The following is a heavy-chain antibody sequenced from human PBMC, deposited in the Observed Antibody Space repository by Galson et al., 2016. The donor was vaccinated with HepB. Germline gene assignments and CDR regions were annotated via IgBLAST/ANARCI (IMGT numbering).Heavy chain of an antibody. V-gene: IGHV3-23*01. Sequence: SLRLSCAASGLTFSNYAMSWVRQAPGKGLEWVSAISGTRGSAYYADSVKGRFTISRDNSKNTLYLQMNSLRVDDTAVYYCARERYFDPKVYFDYWGQGALVTVSS. CDR1: GLTFSNYA. D-gene: IGHD3-9*01. CDR2: ISGTRGSA. CDR3: ARERYFDPKVYFDY. J-gene: IGHJ4*02.